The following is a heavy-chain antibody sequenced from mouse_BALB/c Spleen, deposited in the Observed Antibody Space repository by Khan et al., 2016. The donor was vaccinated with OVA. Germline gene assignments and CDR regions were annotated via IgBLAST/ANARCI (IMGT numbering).Heavy chain of an antibody. D-gene: IGHD3-3*01. J-gene: IGHJ3*01. CDR2: ISYSGRT. CDR3: VRGRAY. Sequence: EVQLPDSVPVLVKPSLSLSLTCTVTGYSITSDYAWNWIRQFPGHKLEWMGYISYSGRTSYTPSLKSRISITRDTSKNQFFLQLNSVTTEDTATYFCVRGRAYWGQGTLVTVSA. V-gene: IGHV3-2*02. CDR1: GYSITSDYA.